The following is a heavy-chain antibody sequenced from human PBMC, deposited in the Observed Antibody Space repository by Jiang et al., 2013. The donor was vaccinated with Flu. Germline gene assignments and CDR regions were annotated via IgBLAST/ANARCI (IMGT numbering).Heavy chain of an antibody. V-gene: IGHV4-34*01. CDR1: GGSFSGYY. D-gene: IGHD6-13*01. CDR2: INHSGST. Sequence: LLKPSETLSLTCAVYGGSFSGYYWSWIRQPPGKGLEWIGEINHSGSTNYNPSLKSRVTISVDTSKNQFSLKLSSVTAADTAVYYCARRGWGIAALPHWGQGTLVTVSS. CDR3: ARRGWGIAALPH. J-gene: IGHJ4*02.